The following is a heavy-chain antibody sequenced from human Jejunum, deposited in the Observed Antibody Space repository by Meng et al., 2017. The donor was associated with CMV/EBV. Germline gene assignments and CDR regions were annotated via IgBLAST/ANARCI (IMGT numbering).Heavy chain of an antibody. CDR2: NPHRGSS. Sequence: QSRAGATPLAYAADSLPLPRSVSGTSIPNHMWWASARQPPGKGLEWIGENPHRGSSAYNPSLKSRVSMSIDKSKNQFSLKLTSVTAADTAVYHCLRGSGGSVWGQGTLVTVSS. J-gene: IGHJ1*01. CDR1: GTSIPNHMW. CDR3: LRGSGGSV. V-gene: IGHV4-4*02. D-gene: IGHD3-10*01.